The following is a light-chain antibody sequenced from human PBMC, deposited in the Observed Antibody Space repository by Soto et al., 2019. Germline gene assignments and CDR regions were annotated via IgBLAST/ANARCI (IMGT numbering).Light chain of an antibody. Sequence: EIVLTQSQVTLCVSPGESATLSCLASQSVSSNLAWYQQKPGQAPRLLIYGASTRATGIPARFSGSGSGTEFTLTISSLQSEDFAVYYCQQYNNWPPFTFGPGTKVDIK. V-gene: IGKV3-15*01. J-gene: IGKJ3*01. CDR3: QQYNNWPPFT. CDR2: GAS. CDR1: QSVSSN.